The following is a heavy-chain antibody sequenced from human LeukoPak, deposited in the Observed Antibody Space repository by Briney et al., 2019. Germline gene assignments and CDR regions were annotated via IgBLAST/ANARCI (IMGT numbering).Heavy chain of an antibody. V-gene: IGHV3-23*01. J-gene: IGHJ6*02. CDR2: ISGSGGST. CDR1: GFTFSTYA. D-gene: IGHD3-10*01. CDR3: ARAVRWYYYYYGMDV. Sequence: PGGSLRLSCAASGFTFSTYAMSWVRQAPGKGLEWVSTISGSGGSTYYADSVKGRFTISRDNSKNTLYLQMNSLRAEDTAVYYCARAVRWYYYYYGMDVWGQGTTVTVSS.